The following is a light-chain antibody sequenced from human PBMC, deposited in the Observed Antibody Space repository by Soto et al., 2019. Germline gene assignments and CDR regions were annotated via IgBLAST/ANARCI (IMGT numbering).Light chain of an antibody. Sequence: EIVMTQSPATLSVSPGERATLSCRASQSVSSNLAWYQQKPGQAPRLLIYGTSTRATGIPARFSGSGSGTEFTLSISSLQSEDFELYYCQQYNNWPPTFGQGTKVDIK. CDR2: GTS. CDR1: QSVSSN. CDR3: QQYNNWPPT. J-gene: IGKJ1*01. V-gene: IGKV3-15*01.